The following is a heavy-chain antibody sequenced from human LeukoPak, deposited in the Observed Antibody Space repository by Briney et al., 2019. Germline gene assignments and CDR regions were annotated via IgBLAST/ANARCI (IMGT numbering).Heavy chain of an antibody. J-gene: IGHJ4*02. D-gene: IGHD1-7*01. Sequence: GGSLRLSCAASGFTFSSYWMNWVRQAPGKGLEWVANIKQDGSERYYVDSVKGRFTISRDNPKNTLYLQMNSLRAEDTAVYYCAMTPQGSRNYFYFDSWGQGTLVTVSS. CDR1: GFTFSSYW. CDR2: IKQDGSER. V-gene: IGHV3-7*03. CDR3: AMTPQGSRNYFYFDS.